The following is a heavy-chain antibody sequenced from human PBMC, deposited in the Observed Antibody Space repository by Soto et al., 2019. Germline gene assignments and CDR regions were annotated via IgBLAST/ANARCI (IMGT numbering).Heavy chain of an antibody. Sequence: GASVKVSCKASGYTFTSYGISWVRQATGQGLEWMGWMNPNSGNTGYAQKFQGRVTMTRNTSISTAYMELSSLRSEDTAVYYCARVRRGDSYYYYYYYYMDVWGKGTTVTVSS. V-gene: IGHV1-8*02. CDR2: MNPNSGNT. D-gene: IGHD2-21*02. CDR3: ARVRRGDSYYYYYYYYMDV. J-gene: IGHJ6*03. CDR1: GYTFTSYG.